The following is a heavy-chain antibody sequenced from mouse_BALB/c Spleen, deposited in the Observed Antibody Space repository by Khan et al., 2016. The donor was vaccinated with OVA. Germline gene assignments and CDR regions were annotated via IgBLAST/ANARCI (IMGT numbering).Heavy chain of an antibody. CDR3: AGGFPTY. CDR1: GYSITSAYS. V-gene: IGHV3-1*02. Sequence: QLEESGPDLVKPSQSLSLTCTVTGYSITSAYSWHWIRQFPGNKLEWMGYIHYSGTTSYNPSLKSRISITRDTSKNQFFLQLNSVTTEDTATYYCAGGFPTYWGQGTLVTVSA. CDR2: IHYSGTT. J-gene: IGHJ3*01.